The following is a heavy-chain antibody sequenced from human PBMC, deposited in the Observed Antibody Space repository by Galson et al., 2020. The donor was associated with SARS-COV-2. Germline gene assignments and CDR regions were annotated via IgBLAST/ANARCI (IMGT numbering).Heavy chain of an antibody. CDR3: ATVGAIFGVVGAFDY. V-gene: IGHV1-24*01. Sequence: ASVKVSCKVSGYTLTELYMHWVRQAPGKGLEWTGGFDPEDGETIYAQKFQGRVTMTEDTSTDTAYMELSSLRSEDTAVYYCATVGAIFGVVGAFDYWGQGTLVTVSS. CDR1: GYTLTELY. CDR2: FDPEDGET. D-gene: IGHD3-3*01. J-gene: IGHJ4*02.